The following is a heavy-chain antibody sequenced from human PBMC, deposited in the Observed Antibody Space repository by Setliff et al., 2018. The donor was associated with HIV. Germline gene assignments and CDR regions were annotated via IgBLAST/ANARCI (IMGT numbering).Heavy chain of an antibody. V-gene: IGHV3-21*01. J-gene: IGHJ6*02. Sequence: KPGGSLRLSCTASGFSLSSYSMNWVRLAPGKGLECVSFINSNGSFIFYADSVKGRFTISRDNAKNSLYLQMNSLRAEDTAVYYCARESDCSSARCQAALEWLEWNYYYGMDVWGQGTTVTVSS. CDR1: GFSLSSYS. CDR3: ARESDCSSARCQAALEWLEWNYYYGMDV. CDR2: INSNGSFI. D-gene: IGHD3-3*01.